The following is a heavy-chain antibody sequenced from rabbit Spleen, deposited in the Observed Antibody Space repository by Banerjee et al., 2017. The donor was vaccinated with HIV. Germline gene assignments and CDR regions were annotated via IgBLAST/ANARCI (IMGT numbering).Heavy chain of an antibody. CDR1: GFDFHNYS. Sequence: QLEEAGGRLVQPGGSLTLSCKTCGFDFHNYSMGWVRQAPGKGLEWIGAIYTGRGGTDYANWVNGRFTISSDNAQYTVDLQMNSLTAADTATYFCARYYIFYGMDLWGPGTLVTVS. J-gene: IGHJ6*01. CDR3: ARYYIFYGMDL. CDR2: IYTGRGGT. D-gene: IGHD4-1*01. V-gene: IGHV1S7*01.